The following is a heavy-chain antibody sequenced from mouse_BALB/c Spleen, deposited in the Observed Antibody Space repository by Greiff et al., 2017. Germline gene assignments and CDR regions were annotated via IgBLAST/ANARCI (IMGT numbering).Heavy chain of an antibody. CDR1: GYAFSSSW. CDR2: IYPGDGDT. Sequence: QVQLQQSGPELVKPGASVKISCKASGYAFSSSWMNWVKQRPGQGLEWIGRIYPGDGDTNYNGKFKGKATLTADKSSSTAYMQLSSLTSVDSAVYFCARWLLRAYAMDYWGQGTSVTVSS. D-gene: IGHD2-3*01. CDR3: ARWLLRAYAMDY. J-gene: IGHJ4*01. V-gene: IGHV1-82*01.